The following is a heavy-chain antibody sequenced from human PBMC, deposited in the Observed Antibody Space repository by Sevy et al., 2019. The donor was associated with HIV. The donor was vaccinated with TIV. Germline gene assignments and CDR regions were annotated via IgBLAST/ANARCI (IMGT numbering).Heavy chain of an antibody. CDR3: ARLFYGSPDY. CDR1: GFTFSSYW. Sequence: GGSLRLSCAASGFTFSSYWMSWVRQAPGKGLEWLATINRDGSETLYVDSVKGRFTISRHNPRKSVYLQMTSLSAEDTAVYYCARLFYGSPDYWGQGTLVTVSS. J-gene: IGHJ4*02. CDR2: INRDGSET. D-gene: IGHD3-10*01. V-gene: IGHV3-7*01.